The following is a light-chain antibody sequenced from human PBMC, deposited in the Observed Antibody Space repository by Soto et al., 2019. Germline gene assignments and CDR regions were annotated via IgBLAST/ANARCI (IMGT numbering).Light chain of an antibody. CDR3: SSYTRSSTVI. CDR1: SSDVGYYNY. V-gene: IGLV2-14*01. CDR2: EAR. Sequence: QSVLTQPASVSGSPGQSITISCTGTSSDVGYYNYVSWYQQHPGKAPKLMLYEARNRPSGVSNRFSGSKSANTASLTISGLQAEDEAVYYCSSYTRSSTVIFGGGTKVTVL. J-gene: IGLJ2*01.